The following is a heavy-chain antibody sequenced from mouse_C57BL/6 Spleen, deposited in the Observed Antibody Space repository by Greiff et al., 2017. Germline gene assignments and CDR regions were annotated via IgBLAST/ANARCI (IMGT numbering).Heavy chain of an antibody. J-gene: IGHJ4*01. Sequence: VQLQQSGPVLVKPGASVKMSCKASGYTFTDYYMNWVKQSHGKSLEWIGVINPYNGGTSYNQKFKGKATLTVDKSSSTAYMELNSLTSEDSAVYYCARMDYDGYPLYAMDYWGQGTSVTVSS. CDR3: ARMDYDGYPLYAMDY. CDR2: INPYNGGT. CDR1: GYTFTDYY. V-gene: IGHV1-19*01. D-gene: IGHD2-3*01.